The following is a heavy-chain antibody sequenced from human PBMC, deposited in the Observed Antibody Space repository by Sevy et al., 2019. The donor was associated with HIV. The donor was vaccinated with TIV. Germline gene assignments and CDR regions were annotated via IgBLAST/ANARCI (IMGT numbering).Heavy chain of an antibody. CDR2: IYYKGHI. Sequence: SETLSLTCTVSGGSITSLYWNWIRQPPGKGLEWIANIYYKGHINYNPSLKSRVTLSLATSKNQFSLRLSSVTAADTAMYYCAGENAWGRGYSWGQGTLVTVSS. D-gene: IGHD1-26*01. V-gene: IGHV4-59*08. CDR1: GGSITSLY. J-gene: IGHJ4*02. CDR3: AGENAWGRGYS.